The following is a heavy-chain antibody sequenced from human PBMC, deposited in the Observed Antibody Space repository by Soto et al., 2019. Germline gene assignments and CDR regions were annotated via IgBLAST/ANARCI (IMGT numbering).Heavy chain of an antibody. D-gene: IGHD6-25*01. J-gene: IGHJ1*01. CDR2: INPSGGST. Sequence: QVQLVQSGAEVKKPGASVKVSCKASGYTFTSYYMHWVRQAPGQGLEWMGIINPSGGSTSYAQKFQGRVTMTRDTSTSTVYMELSSLRSEDTAVYYCASPRNSSEGRGYFQHWGQGTLVTVSS. CDR1: GYTFTSYY. CDR3: ASPRNSSEGRGYFQH. V-gene: IGHV1-46*03.